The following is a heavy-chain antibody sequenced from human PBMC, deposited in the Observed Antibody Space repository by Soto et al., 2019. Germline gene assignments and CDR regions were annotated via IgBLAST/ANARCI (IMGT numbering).Heavy chain of an antibody. J-gene: IGHJ4*02. CDR1: GITFNSYW. CDR3: ASDGSGTHRSRGYFNY. V-gene: IGHV3-7*03. D-gene: IGHD1-26*01. CDR2: IKPDGSEK. Sequence: EVQLVESGGGLVQPGGSLRLSCAASGITFNSYWMSWVRQAPGKGLEWVANIKPDGSEKYYVDSLKGRFTISRDNAKNSLFLQMNSLRVEDTAVYYCASDGSGTHRSRGYFNYWGQGTLVTVSS.